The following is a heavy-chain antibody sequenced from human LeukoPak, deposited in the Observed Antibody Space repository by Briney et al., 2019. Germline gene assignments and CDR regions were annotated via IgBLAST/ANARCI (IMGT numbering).Heavy chain of an antibody. J-gene: IGHJ6*03. CDR3: ARGVTMVRGVDYYYYNYMEV. CDR1: VGTLISYA. CDR2: LIPIFGTG. D-gene: IGHD3-10*01. Sequence: WGSVKVSCKGTVGTLISYAISWVRQAPGQGREWMGGLIPIFGTGNYAQKFQGRVTITTDESTSTAYMELSSLRSEETAVYYCARGVTMVRGVDYYYYNYMEVWGKGTTVTVSS. V-gene: IGHV1-69*05.